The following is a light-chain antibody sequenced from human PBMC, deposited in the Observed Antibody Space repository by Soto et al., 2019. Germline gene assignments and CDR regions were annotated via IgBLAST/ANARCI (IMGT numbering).Light chain of an antibody. CDR1: NSNVGSVYD. V-gene: IGLV1-40*01. J-gene: IGLJ3*02. CDR3: QSYDRSLSAWV. CDR2: GNT. Sequence: QAVVTQPPSVSGAPGQSVTISCTGTNSNVGSVYDVHWFQKLPGRAPQLLIHGNTNRPSGVPDRFSGSKSGTSASLAITGLRPEDEAEYFCQSYDRSLSAWVFGGGTKLTVL.